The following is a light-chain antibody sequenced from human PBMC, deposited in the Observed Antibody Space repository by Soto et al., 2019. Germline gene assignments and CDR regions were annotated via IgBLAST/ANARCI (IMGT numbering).Light chain of an antibody. J-gene: IGKJ1*01. V-gene: IGKV1-5*01. Sequence: DIHMSQSGSTLSASVGDRVTITCRASQSISDWLAWFQLKPGKAPKLLIYDASSLESGVPSRFSGSGSGTEFTLTISSLQPDDFATYYCQQYNSYPTFGQGTKVDI. CDR1: QSISDW. CDR2: DAS. CDR3: QQYNSYPT.